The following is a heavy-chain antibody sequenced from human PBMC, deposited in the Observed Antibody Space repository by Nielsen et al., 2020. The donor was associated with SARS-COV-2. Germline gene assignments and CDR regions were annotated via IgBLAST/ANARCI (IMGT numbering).Heavy chain of an antibody. CDR2: IWYDGSNK. J-gene: IGHJ4*02. CDR1: GFTFSSYG. D-gene: IGHD6-13*01. CDR3: ARSSNLYSSSWPDY. V-gene: IGHV3-33*01. Sequence: GESLKISCAASGFTFSSYGMHWVRQAPGKGLEWVAVIWYDGSNKYYADSVKDRFTISRDNSKNTLYLQMNSLRAEDTAVYYCARSSNLYSSSWPDYWGQGTLVTVSS.